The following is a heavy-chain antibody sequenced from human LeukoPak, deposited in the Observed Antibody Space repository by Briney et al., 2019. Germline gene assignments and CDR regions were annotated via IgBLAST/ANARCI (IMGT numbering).Heavy chain of an antibody. CDR3: ARDLERSRANNWFDA. J-gene: IGHJ5*02. Sequence: GGSLRLSRAASGFTFGSYSMNWVRQAPGKGLEWVATISISGTYIYYADSVKGRFTISRDNANNSLFLDMNSLRADDTAMYYCARDLERSRANNWFDAWGQGTLVTVSS. D-gene: IGHD1-1*01. V-gene: IGHV3-21*01. CDR2: ISISGTYI. CDR1: GFTFGSYS.